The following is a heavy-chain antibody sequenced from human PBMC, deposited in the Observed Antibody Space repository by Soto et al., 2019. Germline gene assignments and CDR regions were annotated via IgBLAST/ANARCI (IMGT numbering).Heavy chain of an antibody. CDR1: GYRFNSYG. V-gene: IGHV1-18*01. J-gene: IGHJ6*02. Sequence: QAQLVQSGAEVKKPGASVRVSCKASGYRFNSYGISWVRQAPGQGLEWLGWISPYNDDTKYAQRLQGRVTISTDTSSRTAYMHLRSLISDDTAVYFCARGGYYDRSGSRNYHYYGMDVWGQGTTVTVSS. D-gene: IGHD3-22*01. CDR2: ISPYNDDT. CDR3: ARGGYYDRSGSRNYHYYGMDV.